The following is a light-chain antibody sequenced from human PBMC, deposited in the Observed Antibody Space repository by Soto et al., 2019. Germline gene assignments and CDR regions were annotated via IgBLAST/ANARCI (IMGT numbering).Light chain of an antibody. CDR2: DVS. CDR3: SSYTSSSTLV. V-gene: IGLV2-14*01. J-gene: IGLJ1*01. CDR1: STDVGAYNY. Sequence: QSALTQPASVSGSPGQSMTISCTGTSTDVGAYNYVSWYQQHPGKAPKLLIYDVSNRPSGVSNRFSGSKSGNTASLTISGLQAEDEADYYCSSYTSSSTLVFGTGTKVTVL.